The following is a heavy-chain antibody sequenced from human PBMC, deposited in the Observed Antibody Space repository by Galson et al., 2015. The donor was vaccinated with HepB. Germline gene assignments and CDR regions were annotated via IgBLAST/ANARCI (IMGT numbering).Heavy chain of an antibody. D-gene: IGHD2-15*01. CDR2: IKSKVDGGTI. CDR1: GFTFSNAW. J-gene: IGHJ3*02. V-gene: IGHV3-15*07. Sequence: SLRLSCAGSGFTFSNAWMNWVRQAPGKGLEWVGRIKSKVDGGTIDYGAPVKGRVSVSRDDSKNTFYLQMNSLKNEDTALYYCGTGGWGVDIWGQGTMVIVSS. CDR3: GTGGWGVDI.